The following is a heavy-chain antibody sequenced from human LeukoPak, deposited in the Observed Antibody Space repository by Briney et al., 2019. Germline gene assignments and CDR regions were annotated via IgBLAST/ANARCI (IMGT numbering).Heavy chain of an antibody. CDR3: ATYRTGIVLMVYATGGEDAFDI. D-gene: IGHD2-8*01. V-gene: IGHV1-69*04. Sequence: SVKVSCKASGGTFSSYAISWVRQAPGQGLEWMGRIIPILGIANYAQKFQGRVTITADKSTSTAYMELSSLRSEDTAAYYCATYRTGIVLMVYATGGEDAFDIWGQGTMVTVSS. CDR2: IIPILGIA. J-gene: IGHJ3*02. CDR1: GGTFSSYA.